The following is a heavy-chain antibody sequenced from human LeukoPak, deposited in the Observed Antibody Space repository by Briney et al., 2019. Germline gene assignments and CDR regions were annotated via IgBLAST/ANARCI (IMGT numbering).Heavy chain of an antibody. J-gene: IGHJ6*03. Sequence: GGSLRLSCAASGFTVSSNYMSWVRQAPGKGLEWVSVIYSGGSTYYADSVKGRFTISRDNSKNTLYLQMNSLRAEDTAVYYCAKGEYCSSTSCYPYYYYYYMDVWGKGTTVTVSS. CDR2: IYSGGST. D-gene: IGHD2-2*01. V-gene: IGHV3-53*01. CDR1: GFTVSSNY. CDR3: AKGEYCSSTSCYPYYYYYYMDV.